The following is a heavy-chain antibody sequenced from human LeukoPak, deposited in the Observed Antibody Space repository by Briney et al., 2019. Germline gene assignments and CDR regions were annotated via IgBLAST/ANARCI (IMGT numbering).Heavy chain of an antibody. Sequence: NPSETLSLTCTVSDGSISSSIYYWGWIRQPPGKGLEWIGTLSYSGSAYYNPSLKSRVTISGDTSKTPISLNLNSVTAADTAVYYCARFQSGTMLVNWGQGILVTVPS. D-gene: IGHD3-22*01. CDR3: ARFQSGTMLVN. CDR2: LSYSGSA. CDR1: DGSISSSIYY. J-gene: IGHJ4*02. V-gene: IGHV4-39*07.